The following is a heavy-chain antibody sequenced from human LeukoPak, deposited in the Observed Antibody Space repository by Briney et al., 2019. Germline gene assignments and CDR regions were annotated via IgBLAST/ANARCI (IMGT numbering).Heavy chain of an antibody. V-gene: IGHV3-23*01. J-gene: IGHJ4*02. CDR1: GFTFSSYA. Sequence: GGSLRLSCAASGFTFSSYAMSWVRQAPGKGLEWVSAISGSGGSTYYADSVKGRFTISRDNSKNTLYLQMNSLRAEDTAVYYCATPLYCSSTSCYTPLGDYWGQGTLVTVPS. D-gene: IGHD2-2*02. CDR3: ATPLYCSSTSCYTPLGDY. CDR2: ISGSGGST.